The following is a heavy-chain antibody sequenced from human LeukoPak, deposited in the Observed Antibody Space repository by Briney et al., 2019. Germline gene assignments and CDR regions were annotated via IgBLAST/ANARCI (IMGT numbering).Heavy chain of an antibody. D-gene: IGHD2-15*01. CDR2: ISGSGGST. CDR3: AKIPGVGLGYCSGGSCYSAY. Sequence: GGSLRLSCAASGFTFSSYAMSWVRQAPGKGLEWVSAISGSGGSTYYADSVKGRFTISRDNSKNTLYLQMNSLRAEDTAVYYCAKIPGVGLGYCSGGSCYSAYWGQGTLITVSS. V-gene: IGHV3-23*01. CDR1: GFTFSSYA. J-gene: IGHJ4*02.